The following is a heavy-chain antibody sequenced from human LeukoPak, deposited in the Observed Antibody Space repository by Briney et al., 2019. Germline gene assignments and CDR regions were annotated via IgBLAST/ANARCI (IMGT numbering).Heavy chain of an antibody. CDR2: FYHSGCT. V-gene: IGHV4-34*01. J-gene: IGHJ4*02. Sequence: SETLSLTCAVCGGSFSGYYWSWIRQPPGKGLEWIGEFYHSGCTNYNTSFKSRVTLSVDTSKNQFSLKLSSVTAADTAVYYCARRGGYYGSADDYWGQGTLVTVSS. CDR1: GGSFSGYY. D-gene: IGHD3-10*01. CDR3: ARRGGYYGSADDY.